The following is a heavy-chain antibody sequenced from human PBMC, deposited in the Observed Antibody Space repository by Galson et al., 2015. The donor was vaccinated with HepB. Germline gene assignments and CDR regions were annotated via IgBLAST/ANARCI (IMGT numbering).Heavy chain of an antibody. CDR1: GYTFTSYS. Sequence: SVKVSCKASGYTFTSYSMHWVRQAPGQGLEWMGIINPSGGRTIYAQKFQGRVTMTGDTSARTVYMELSSLRSEDTAVYYCARDSGWRVYYYDSSSYASYALDMWGHGTTVAVSS. J-gene: IGHJ3*02. CDR3: ARDSGWRVYYYDSSSYASYALDM. V-gene: IGHV1-46*01. D-gene: IGHD3-22*01. CDR2: INPSGGRT.